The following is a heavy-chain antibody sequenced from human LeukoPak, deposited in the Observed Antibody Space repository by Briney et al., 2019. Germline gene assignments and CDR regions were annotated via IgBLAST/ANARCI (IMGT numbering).Heavy chain of an antibody. V-gene: IGHV4-59*01. Sequence: SETLSLTCTVSGGSISNYYWSWIRQPPGKGLEWIGYIYYSGNTNYNPSLKSRVTISVDTSKNQFSLKLSSVTAADTAVYYCARIWLHTHCYYYGMDVWGQGTTVTVSS. J-gene: IGHJ6*02. D-gene: IGHD5-24*01. CDR2: IYYSGNT. CDR1: GGSISNYY. CDR3: ARIWLHTHCYYYGMDV.